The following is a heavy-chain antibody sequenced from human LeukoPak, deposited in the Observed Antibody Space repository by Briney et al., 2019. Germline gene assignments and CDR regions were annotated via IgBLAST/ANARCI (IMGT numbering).Heavy chain of an antibody. Sequence: PSETLSLTCAVSGYSISSGYYWGWIRQPPGKGLEWIGSIYHSGSTYYNPSLKSRVTISVDTSKNQLSLKLSSVTAADTAVYYCARIGYSSSYPFFDYWGQGTLVTVSS. V-gene: IGHV4-38-2*01. D-gene: IGHD6-13*01. CDR1: GYSISSGYY. CDR2: IYHSGST. CDR3: ARIGYSSSYPFFDY. J-gene: IGHJ4*02.